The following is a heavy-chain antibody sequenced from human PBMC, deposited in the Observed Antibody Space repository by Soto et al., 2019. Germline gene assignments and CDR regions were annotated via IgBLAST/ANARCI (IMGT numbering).Heavy chain of an antibody. CDR1: GGSFSGYY. CDR2: INHSGST. Sequence: PSETLSLTCAVYGGSFSGYYWNWIRQPPGKGLEWIGEINHSGSTNYNPSLKSRVTISVDTSKNQFSLKLSSVTAADTAVYYCAGEIRSSAAELDYWGQGTLVTVSS. V-gene: IGHV4-34*01. D-gene: IGHD6-25*01. CDR3: AGEIRSSAAELDY. J-gene: IGHJ4*02.